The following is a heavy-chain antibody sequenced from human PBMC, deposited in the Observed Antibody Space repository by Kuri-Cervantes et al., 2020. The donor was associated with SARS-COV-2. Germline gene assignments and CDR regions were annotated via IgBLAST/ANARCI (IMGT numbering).Heavy chain of an antibody. J-gene: IGHJ5*02. CDR3: VRLGAAYVDTLVVMRAVHYFDP. V-gene: IGHV3-7*03. Sequence: GESLKISCAASGFTVNYYWMTWVRQAPGGGLEWLANVKQDGSETSSVESVKGRFTISRDNAKNSLYLQMNSLRADDTAVYYCVRLGAAYVDTLVVMRAVHYFDPWGQGTLVTVSS. CDR1: GFTVNYYW. CDR2: VKQDGSET. D-gene: IGHD5-18*01.